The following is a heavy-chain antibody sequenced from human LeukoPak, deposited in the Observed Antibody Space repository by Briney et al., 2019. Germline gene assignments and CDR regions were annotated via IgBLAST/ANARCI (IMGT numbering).Heavy chain of an antibody. CDR3: AREGVPGDYFDY. Sequence: GGSLRLSCAASGFTFSSYAMHWVRQAPGKVLEWVAVISYDGSNKYYADSAKGRFTISRDNSKNTLYLQMNSLRAEDTAVYYCAREGVPGDYFDYWGQGTLVTVSS. V-gene: IGHV3-30-3*01. D-gene: IGHD7-27*01. CDR1: GFTFSSYA. CDR2: ISYDGSNK. J-gene: IGHJ4*02.